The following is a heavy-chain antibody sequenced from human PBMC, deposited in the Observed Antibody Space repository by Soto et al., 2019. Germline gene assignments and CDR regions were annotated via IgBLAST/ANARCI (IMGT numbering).Heavy chain of an antibody. CDR1: GFIFSDYS. J-gene: IGHJ6*02. CDR3: ARDSSGRQYYGMDV. V-gene: IGHV3-48*02. CDR2: ITTTSSTM. D-gene: IGHD3-22*01. Sequence: GGSLRLSCTPSGFIFSDYSMNWVRQAPGKGLEWISYITTTSSTMYYADSVKGRFTISKDNAKNSLYLQMNSLRDEDTAVYYCARDSSGRQYYGMDVWGQGTTVTVSS.